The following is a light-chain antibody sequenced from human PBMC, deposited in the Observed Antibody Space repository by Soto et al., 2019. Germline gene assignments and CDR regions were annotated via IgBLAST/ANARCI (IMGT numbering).Light chain of an antibody. CDR1: QSLLHSNGRNY. V-gene: IGKV2-28*01. J-gene: IGKJ2*01. Sequence: EIVMTQSPLSLPVTPGESASISCRSSQSLLHSNGRNYLDWYLQKPGQSPQLLIYLGSNRASGVPDRFSGSGSGTDFTLKISRVEAEDVGVYYCMQALQSPRTFGQGTTLEIK. CDR3: MQALQSPRT. CDR2: LGS.